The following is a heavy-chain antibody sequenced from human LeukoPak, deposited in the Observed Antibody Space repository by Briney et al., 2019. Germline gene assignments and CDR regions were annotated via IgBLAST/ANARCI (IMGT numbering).Heavy chain of an antibody. CDR1: GGSFSGYY. Sequence: PSETLSLTCAVYGGSFSGYYWSWIRQPPGKGLEWIGEINHSGSTNYNPSLKSRVTISVDTSKNQFSLKLSSVTAADTAVYYCARHNEPGIAAAEKYFQHWGQGTLVTVSS. V-gene: IGHV4-34*01. CDR2: INHSGST. CDR3: ARHNEPGIAAAEKYFQH. D-gene: IGHD6-13*01. J-gene: IGHJ1*01.